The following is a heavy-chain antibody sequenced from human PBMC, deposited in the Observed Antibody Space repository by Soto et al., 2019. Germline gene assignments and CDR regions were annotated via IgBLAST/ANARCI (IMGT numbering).Heavy chain of an antibody. D-gene: IGHD1-1*01. J-gene: IGHJ4*02. Sequence: QVHLVQSGAEVKKPGASVKVSCKASGYTFTSYGITWVRQAPGQGLEWMGWISAHNGNTHYAQKLQGRVSVTRDTSTSTASMELRSLISDDTAVYYCARGRYGDYWGQGALVTVSS. CDR3: ARGRYGDY. CDR2: ISAHNGNT. CDR1: GYTFTSYG. V-gene: IGHV1-18*01.